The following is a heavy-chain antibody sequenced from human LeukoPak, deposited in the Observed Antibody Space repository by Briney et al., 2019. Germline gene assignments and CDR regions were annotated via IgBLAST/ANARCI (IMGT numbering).Heavy chain of an antibody. CDR2: ISSSSSYI. D-gene: IGHD6-19*01. V-gene: IGHV3-21*01. Sequence: PGGSLRLXCAASGFTFSSYSMNWVRQAPGKGLEWVSSISSSSSYIYYADSVKGRFTISRDNAKNSLYLQMNSLRAEDTAVYYCARDGPTGYSSGWDFDYWGQGTLVTVSS. CDR3: ARDGPTGYSSGWDFDY. CDR1: GFTFSSYS. J-gene: IGHJ4*02.